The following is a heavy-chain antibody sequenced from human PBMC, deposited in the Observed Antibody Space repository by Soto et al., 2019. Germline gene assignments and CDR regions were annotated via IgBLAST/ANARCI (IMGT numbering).Heavy chain of an antibody. V-gene: IGHV4-30-4*01. CDR3: AREERKGIISWFDP. J-gene: IGHJ5*02. D-gene: IGHD2-21*01. CDR2: IYYTGIT. CDR1: GGSVSGVDYF. Sequence: SSETLSLTCTVSGGSVSGVDYFWSWIRQSPGKGLEWIGYIYYTGITHLNPSLKSRLTMAVDTSKNEFSLKLTSVSAADTAVYFCAREERKGIISWFDPWGQGTPVTVSS.